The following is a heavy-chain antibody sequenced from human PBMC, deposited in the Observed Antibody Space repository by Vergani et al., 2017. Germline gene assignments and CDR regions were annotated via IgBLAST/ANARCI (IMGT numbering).Heavy chain of an antibody. D-gene: IGHD3-22*01. Sequence: QVQLVRSGAEVKKPGASVKVSCKASGYTFTSYYMHWVRQAPGQGLEWMGIINPSGGSTSYAQKFQGRVTMTRDTSTSTVYMELSSLRSEDTAVYYCTRGWYYDSSGYFPFDYWGQGTLVTVSS. J-gene: IGHJ4*02. CDR3: TRGWYYDSSGYFPFDY. CDR1: GYTFTSYY. V-gene: IGHV1-46*03. CDR2: INPSGGST.